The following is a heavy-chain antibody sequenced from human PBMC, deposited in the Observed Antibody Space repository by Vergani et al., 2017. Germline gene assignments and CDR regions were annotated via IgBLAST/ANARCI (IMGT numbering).Heavy chain of an antibody. Sequence: QMQLQESGPGLVKASETLSLTCTVSGDSIISRSYYWGWIRQPPGKGLEWIGSIYNSGNGVSSSSLKSRVTISADTSKNQFSLRLTSVNAADTAVYYCASGKYYSDSTSHFRGRYFDVWGRGTLVTVPS. CDR3: ASGKYYSDSTSHFRGRYFDV. J-gene: IGHJ2*01. D-gene: IGHD3-16*01. CDR1: GDSIISRSYY. CDR2: IYNSGNG. V-gene: IGHV4-39*01.